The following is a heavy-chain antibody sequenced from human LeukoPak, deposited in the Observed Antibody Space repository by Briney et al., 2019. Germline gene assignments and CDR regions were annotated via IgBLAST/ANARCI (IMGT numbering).Heavy chain of an antibody. CDR2: IREDGRTT. CDR3: TKAAGNIGYDPLDAFDI. CDR1: GFSFDDYA. J-gene: IGHJ3*02. V-gene: IGHV3-43*02. Sequence: GGPLRLSCAASGFSFDDYAMHWVRQAPGKSLQWVSLIREDGRTTYYADSVKGRFTISRDNSKNSLYLQMNSLRTEDTALYYCTKAAGNIGYDPLDAFDIWGQGTVVTVSS. D-gene: IGHD5-12*01.